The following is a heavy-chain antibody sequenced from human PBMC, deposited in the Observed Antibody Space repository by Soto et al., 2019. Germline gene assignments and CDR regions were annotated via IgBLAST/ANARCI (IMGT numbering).Heavy chain of an antibody. CDR2: ISPDGTTT. D-gene: IGHD2-2*01. Sequence: EVQLVESGGGLVQPGGALRLSCAASGYTFSRNWMHWLHQGRGKGLVWVSRISPDGTTTNYADSVKGRFTISRDNAKNTLYLQMNSLGAEDTAVYYCARAGLPAASDYWGQGTLVAVSS. V-gene: IGHV3-74*01. CDR3: ARAGLPAASDY. J-gene: IGHJ4*02. CDR1: GYTFSRNW.